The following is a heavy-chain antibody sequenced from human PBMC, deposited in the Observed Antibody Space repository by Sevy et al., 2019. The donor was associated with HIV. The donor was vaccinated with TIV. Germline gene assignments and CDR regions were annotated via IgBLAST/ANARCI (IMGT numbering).Heavy chain of an antibody. CDR3: ARAMGV. CDR2: IYQDGSEI. CDR1: GISISSHW. Sequence: GGSLRLSCVGAGISISSHWMNWVPQSPGKGLEWVANIYQDGSEIYYVGSVKGRFTISRDNARNSGYLQMHSLSVEDSVVYYCARAMGVWGQGTTVTVSS. V-gene: IGHV3-7*01. J-gene: IGHJ6*02.